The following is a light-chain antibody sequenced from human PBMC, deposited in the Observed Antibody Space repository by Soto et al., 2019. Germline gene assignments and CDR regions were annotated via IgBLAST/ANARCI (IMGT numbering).Light chain of an antibody. J-gene: IGLJ3*02. CDR1: SSDVGGYNY. CDR3: SSYTSSGTWV. V-gene: IGLV2-14*01. Sequence: QSVLTQPASVSGSPGQSITISCTGTSSDVGGYNYVSWYQQHPGKAPKLMIYAVSNRPSGVSNRFSGSKSGNTASLTISGLQAEDEADYYCSSYTSSGTWVFGGGTKLTVL. CDR2: AVS.